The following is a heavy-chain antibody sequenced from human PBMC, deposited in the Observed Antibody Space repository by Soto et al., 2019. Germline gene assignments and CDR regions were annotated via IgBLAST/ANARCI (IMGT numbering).Heavy chain of an antibody. CDR3: ARTVLLWFGEVNWFDP. J-gene: IGHJ5*02. Sequence: SETLSLTCTVSGGSVSSGGYSWSWIRQPPGKGLEWIGYIYHSGSTYYNPSLKSRVTISVDRSKNQFSLKLSSVTAADTAVYYCARTVLLWFGEVNWFDPWGQGTLVTVSS. D-gene: IGHD3-10*01. CDR1: GGSVSSGGYS. V-gene: IGHV4-30-2*01. CDR2: IYHSGST.